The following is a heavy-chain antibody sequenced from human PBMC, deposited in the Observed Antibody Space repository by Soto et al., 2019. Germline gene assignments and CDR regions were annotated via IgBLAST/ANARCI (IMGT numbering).Heavy chain of an antibody. CDR2: ISAYNGNT. V-gene: IGHV1-18*01. D-gene: IGHD3-22*01. CDR1: GYTFTSYG. J-gene: IGHJ6*02. Sequence: QVQLVQSGAEVKKPGASVKVSCKASGYTFTSYGISWVRQAPGQGLEWMGWISAYNGNTNYAQKLQGRVTMTTDTSTSTAYMELRSLRSDDTAVYYCVRRVIRYYYDSSGHYYYGMDVWGQGTTVTVSS. CDR3: VRRVIRYYYDSSGHYYYGMDV.